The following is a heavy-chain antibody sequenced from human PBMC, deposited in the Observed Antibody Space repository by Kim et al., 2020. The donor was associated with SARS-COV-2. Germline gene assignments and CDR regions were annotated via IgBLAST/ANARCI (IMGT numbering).Heavy chain of an antibody. CDR1: GFPFTSYW. Sequence: GKSLKISCRGSGFPFTSYWIAWVRQMPGEGLEWMGIIYPGHSETRYSPSFQGQVTISVDKSINTAYLEWGSLRASDSATYYCARGINGGSWQDFPLYYYGLDVWGPGTTIIVSS. CDR2: IYPGHSET. J-gene: IGHJ6*02. V-gene: IGHV5-51*01. D-gene: IGHD6-13*01. CDR3: ARGINGGSWQDFPLYYYGLDV.